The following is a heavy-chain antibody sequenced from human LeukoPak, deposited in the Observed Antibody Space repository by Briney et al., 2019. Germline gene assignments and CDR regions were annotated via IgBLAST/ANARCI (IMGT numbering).Heavy chain of an antibody. J-gene: IGHJ4*02. CDR2: ISGSGGST. CDR3: AKERPAPLGYSYGLSFDY. Sequence: PGGSLRLSCAASGFTFSSYAMSWVRQAPGKGLERVSAISGSGGSTYYADSVKGRFTISRDNSKNTLYLQMNSLRAEDTAVYYCAKERPAPLGYSYGLSFDYWGQGTLVTVSS. D-gene: IGHD5-18*01. CDR1: GFTFSSYA. V-gene: IGHV3-23*01.